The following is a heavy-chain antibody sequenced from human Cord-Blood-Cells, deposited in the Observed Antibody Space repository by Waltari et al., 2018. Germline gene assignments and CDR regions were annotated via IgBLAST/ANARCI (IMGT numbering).Heavy chain of an antibody. CDR2: INHSGST. Sequence: QVQLQQWGAGLLKPSETLALTCAVYGGSFSGHYWSWIRPPPGRGLQWIGEINHSGSTNYNPALKSRVPISVDTSKNQFSLKLSSVTAADTAVYYCARGRWDIVVVVAALWYFDLWGRGTLVTVSS. CDR3: ARGRWDIVVVVAALWYFDL. D-gene: IGHD2-15*01. J-gene: IGHJ2*01. CDR1: GGSFSGHY. V-gene: IGHV4-34*01.